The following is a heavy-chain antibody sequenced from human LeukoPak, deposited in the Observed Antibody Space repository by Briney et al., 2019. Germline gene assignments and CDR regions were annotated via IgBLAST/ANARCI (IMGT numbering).Heavy chain of an antibody. CDR3: ARGGGGDYGHFDY. CDR2: ISGSGGST. Sequence: GGSLRLSCAASGFTFSSYAMSWVRQAPGKGLEWVSAISGSGGSTYYADSVKGRFTISRDNSKNTLYLQMNSLRAEDTAVYYCARGGGGDYGHFDYWGQGTLLTVSS. CDR1: GFTFSSYA. D-gene: IGHD4-17*01. V-gene: IGHV3-23*01. J-gene: IGHJ4*02.